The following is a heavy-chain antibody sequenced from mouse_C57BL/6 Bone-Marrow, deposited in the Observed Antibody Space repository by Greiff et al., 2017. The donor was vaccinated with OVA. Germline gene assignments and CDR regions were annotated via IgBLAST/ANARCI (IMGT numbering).Heavy chain of an antibody. CDR3: ARSWTEIDY. CDR2: INPNNGGT. Sequence: EVQLQQSGPELVKPGASVKISCKASGYTFTDYYMNWVKQSHGKSLEWIGDINPNNGGTSYNQKFKGKATLTVDKSSSTAYMELRSLTSEDSAVYYCARSWTEIDYWGQGTTLTVSS. CDR1: GYTFTDYY. J-gene: IGHJ2*01. V-gene: IGHV1-26*01.